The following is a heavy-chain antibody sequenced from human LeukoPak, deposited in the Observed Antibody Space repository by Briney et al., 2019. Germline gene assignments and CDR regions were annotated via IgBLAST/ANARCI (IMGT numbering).Heavy chain of an antibody. CDR1: GFTFSSYW. D-gene: IGHD3-10*01. CDR2: LNSDGSST. CDR3: AREGGGRYYGSGSYYTDY. J-gene: IGHJ4*02. Sequence: GGSLRLSCAASGFTFSSYWMHWVRRDPGKGLVWVSRLNSDGSSTTYADSVEGRFTISRDNAKNTLYLQMNSLRAEDTAVYYCAREGGGRYYGSGSYYTDYWGQGTLVTVSS. V-gene: IGHV3-74*01.